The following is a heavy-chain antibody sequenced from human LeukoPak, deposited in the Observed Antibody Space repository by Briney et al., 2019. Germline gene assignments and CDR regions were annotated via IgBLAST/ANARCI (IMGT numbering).Heavy chain of an antibody. V-gene: IGHV3-21*01. CDR1: GCTFSSYS. Sequence: GGSLRLSCAASGCTFSSYSMNWVRQAPGKGLEWVSSISSSSSYTYYAESVKGRFTISRDNAKNSLYLQMDSLRAEDTAVYYCARGSSGWYYFDYWGQGTLVTVSS. J-gene: IGHJ4*02. D-gene: IGHD6-19*01. CDR2: ISSSSSYT. CDR3: ARGSSGWYYFDY.